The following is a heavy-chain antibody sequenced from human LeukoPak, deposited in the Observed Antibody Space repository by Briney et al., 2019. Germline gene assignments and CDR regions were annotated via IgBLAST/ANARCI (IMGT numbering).Heavy chain of an antibody. V-gene: IGHV4-34*01. CDR3: AGNCSGGSCYRTYYYGMDV. CDR2: INHSGST. D-gene: IGHD2-15*01. Sequence: SETLSLTCAVYGGSFSGYYWSWIRQPPGKGLEWIGEINHSGSTNYNPSLKSRVTISVDTSKNQFSLKLSSVTAADTAVYYCAGNCSGGSCYRTYYYGMDVWGKGTTVTVSS. J-gene: IGHJ6*04. CDR1: GGSFSGYY.